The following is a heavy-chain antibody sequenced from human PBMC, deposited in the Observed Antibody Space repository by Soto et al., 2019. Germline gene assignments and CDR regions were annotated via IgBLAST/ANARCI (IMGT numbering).Heavy chain of an antibody. D-gene: IGHD1-1*01. CDR1: GYTFTGYY. Sequence: GASVKVSCKASGYTFTGYYMHWVRQAPGQGLEWMGWINPNSGGTNYAQKFQGRVTMTRGTSISTAYMELSRLRSDDTAVYYCARFPLLERGMDVWGQGTTVTVSS. CDR3: ARFPLLERGMDV. CDR2: INPNSGGT. V-gene: IGHV1-2*02. J-gene: IGHJ6*02.